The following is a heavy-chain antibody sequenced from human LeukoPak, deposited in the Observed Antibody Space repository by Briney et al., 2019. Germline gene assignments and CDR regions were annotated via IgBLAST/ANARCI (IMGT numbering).Heavy chain of an antibody. CDR3: AREERDSSWYVVGDY. D-gene: IGHD6-13*01. CDR2: VHPSGST. Sequence: SETLSLTCTVSGDSISRCCDWGWVRQPPGKGLEWIGTVHPSGSTYYNPSLKSRVTISVDTSKNQFSLKLSSVTAADTAVYYCAREERDSSWYVVGDYWGQGTLVTVSS. V-gene: IGHV4-38-2*02. J-gene: IGHJ4*02. CDR1: GDSISRCCD.